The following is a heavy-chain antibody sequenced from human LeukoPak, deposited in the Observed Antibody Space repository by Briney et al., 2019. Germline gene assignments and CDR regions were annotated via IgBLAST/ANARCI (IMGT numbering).Heavy chain of an antibody. CDR2: INPNSGGT. Sequence: ASVKVSCKASGYTFTGYYMHWVRQAPGQGLEWMGWINPNSGGTNYAQKFQGRVTMTKDTSISTAYMELSRLRSDDTAVYYCAREPAQAAALDYWGQGTLVTVSS. D-gene: IGHD6-13*01. CDR3: AREPAQAAALDY. V-gene: IGHV1-2*02. J-gene: IGHJ4*02. CDR1: GYTFTGYY.